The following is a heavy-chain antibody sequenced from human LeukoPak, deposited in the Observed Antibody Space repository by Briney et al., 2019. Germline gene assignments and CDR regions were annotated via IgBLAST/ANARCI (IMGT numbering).Heavy chain of an antibody. CDR1: GFTFSSYA. CDR2: ISYDGSNK. J-gene: IGHJ4*02. CDR3: ARVEGRHIVVVTAPFDY. Sequence: GGSLRLSCAASGFTFSSYAMHWVRQAPGKGLEWVAVISYDGSNKYYADSVKGRFTISRDNSKNTLYLQMNSLRAEDTAVYYCARVEGRHIVVVTAPFDYWGQGTLVTVSP. V-gene: IGHV3-30-3*01. D-gene: IGHD2-21*02.